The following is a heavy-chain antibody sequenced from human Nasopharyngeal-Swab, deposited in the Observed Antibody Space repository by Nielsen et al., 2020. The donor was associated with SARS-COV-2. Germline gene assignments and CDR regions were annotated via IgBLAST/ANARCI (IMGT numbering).Heavy chain of an antibody. V-gene: IGHV3-23*01. Sequence: GGSLRLSCAASGFTFSSYAMSWVRQAPGNGLEWVSAISGSGGGTYYADSVKGRFTISRDNSKNTLYLQMNSLRAEDTAVYYCAKVEVVRGVYFDYWGQGTPVTVSS. CDR2: ISGSGGGT. J-gene: IGHJ4*02. CDR3: AKVEVVRGVYFDY. CDR1: GFTFSSYA. D-gene: IGHD3-10*01.